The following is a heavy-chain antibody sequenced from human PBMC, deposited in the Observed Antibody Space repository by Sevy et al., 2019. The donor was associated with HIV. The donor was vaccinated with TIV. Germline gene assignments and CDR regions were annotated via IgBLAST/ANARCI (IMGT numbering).Heavy chain of an antibody. D-gene: IGHD1-7*01. CDR3: ARAWNYARDN. V-gene: IGHV3-7*04. CDR1: GFTFSNYW. Sequence: GGSLRLSCAASGFTFSNYWMNWVRQAPGKGLEWVANIKQDGSDKYYVDSVRGRFTISRDNAKNSLYLQMNSLRAEDTAVYYCARAWNYARDNWGQGTLVTVSS. J-gene: IGHJ4*02. CDR2: IKQDGSDK.